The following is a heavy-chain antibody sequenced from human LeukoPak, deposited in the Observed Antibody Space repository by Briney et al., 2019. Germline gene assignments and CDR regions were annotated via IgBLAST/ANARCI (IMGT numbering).Heavy chain of an antibody. CDR3: ARHASDSSGYFDY. Sequence: GASLQISCQGSGYIFTSYWIGWVRQLPGKGLEWMGIIYPGDSDTRYSPSFQGQVTISADKSISTAYLQWGSLKASDTAMYYCARHASDSSGYFDYWGQGTLVTVSS. J-gene: IGHJ4*02. D-gene: IGHD3-22*01. V-gene: IGHV5-51*01. CDR2: IYPGDSDT. CDR1: GYIFTSYW.